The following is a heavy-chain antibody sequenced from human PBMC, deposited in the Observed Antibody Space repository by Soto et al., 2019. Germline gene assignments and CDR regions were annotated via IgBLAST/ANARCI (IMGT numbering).Heavy chain of an antibody. CDR2: ISPYNGDT. CDR3: ARGPNIVTVPGNADYYFDY. CDR1: DYTFTHYG. D-gene: IGHD2-15*01. Sequence: QVQLVQSGAEVKKPGASVKVSCTASDYTFTHYGFSWVRQAPGQGLEWMGWISPYNGDTNYAQKFQGRVIMTTDTSTSTAYMELRSLTSDDTAVYYCARGPNIVTVPGNADYYFDYWGQGTLVTVSS. V-gene: IGHV1-18*01. J-gene: IGHJ4*02.